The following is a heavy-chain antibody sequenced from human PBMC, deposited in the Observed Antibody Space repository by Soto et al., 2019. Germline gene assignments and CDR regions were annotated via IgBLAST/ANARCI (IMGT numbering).Heavy chain of an antibody. CDR3: ARNYYYDSSGSSQIFDY. Sequence: KPSETLSLTCTVSGGSISSGDYYWSWIRQPPGKGLEWIGYIYYSGSTYYNPSLKSRVTISVDTSKNQFSLKLSSVTAADTAVYYCARNYYYDSSGSSQIFDYWGQGTLVTVSS. D-gene: IGHD3-22*01. CDR1: GGSISSGDYY. J-gene: IGHJ4*02. V-gene: IGHV4-30-4*01. CDR2: IYYSGST.